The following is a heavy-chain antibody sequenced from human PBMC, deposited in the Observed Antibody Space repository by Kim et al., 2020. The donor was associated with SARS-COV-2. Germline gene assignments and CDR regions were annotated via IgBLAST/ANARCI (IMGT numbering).Heavy chain of an antibody. J-gene: IGHJ6*02. CDR3: ARDKEGILWFGETGVGMDV. CDR1: GGSISSGGYY. Sequence: TLSLTCTVSGGSISSGGYYWSWIRQHPGKGLEWIGYIYYSGSTYYNPSLKSRVTISVDTSKNQFSLKLSSVTAADTAVYYCARDKEGILWFGETGVGMDVWGQGTTVTVSS. D-gene: IGHD3-10*01. V-gene: IGHV4-31*03. CDR2: IYYSGST.